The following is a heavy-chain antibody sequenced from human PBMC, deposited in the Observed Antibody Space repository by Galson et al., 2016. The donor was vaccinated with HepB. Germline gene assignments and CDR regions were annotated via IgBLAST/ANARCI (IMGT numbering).Heavy chain of an antibody. V-gene: IGHV3-49*03. D-gene: IGHD2-2*01. CDR2: IRSKTFGGTT. Sequence: SLRLSCATSGFTFGDYAMSWFRQAPGKGLEWIGFIRSKTFGGTTEYAASVKGRFTISRDDSKSIAYLQISSLKTEDTAVYYCTRAPIVVVPSAMPTYFDYWGKGTLVTGSS. J-gene: IGHJ4*02. CDR3: TRAPIVVVPSAMPTYFDY. CDR1: GFTFGDYA.